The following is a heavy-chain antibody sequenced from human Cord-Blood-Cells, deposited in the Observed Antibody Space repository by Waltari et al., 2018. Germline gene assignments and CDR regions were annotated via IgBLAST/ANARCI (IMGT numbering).Heavy chain of an antibody. CDR1: GYTFTGYY. J-gene: IGHJ4*02. D-gene: IGHD2-15*01. V-gene: IGHV1-2*02. CDR2: INPNSGGK. CDR3: ASGGQGYCSGGSCYYFDY. Sequence: QVKLVQSGAEVKKPGASVKVSCKASGYTFTGYYMHWVRQAPGQGLEWMGWINPNSGGKNYAQKFQGRVTMTRDTSISTAYMELSRLRSDDTAVYYCASGGQGYCSGGSCYYFDYWGQGTLVTVSS.